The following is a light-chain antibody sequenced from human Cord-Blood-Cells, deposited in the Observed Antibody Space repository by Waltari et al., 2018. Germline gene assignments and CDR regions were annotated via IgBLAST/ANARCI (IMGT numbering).Light chain of an antibody. V-gene: IGLV2-14*01. CDR3: SSYTSSSTWV. Sequence: QSALTQPASVSGSPGQSITISCTGTSSDVGGYNYVSRYQQHPGKAPKLMIYDVSKRRAGVSNRFSGSKSGNTASLTISGLQAEDEADYYCSSYTSSSTWVFGGGTKLTVL. CDR2: DVS. J-gene: IGLJ3*02. CDR1: SSDVGGYNY.